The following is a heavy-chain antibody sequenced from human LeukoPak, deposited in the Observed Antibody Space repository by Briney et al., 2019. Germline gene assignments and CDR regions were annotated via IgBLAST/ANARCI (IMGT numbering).Heavy chain of an antibody. D-gene: IGHD6-13*01. CDR2: IYYSGST. V-gene: IGHV4-31*03. CDR3: AGIAAAGTFQESPFFDY. CDR1: GGSISSGGYY. J-gene: IGHJ4*02. Sequence: SQTLSLTCTVSGGSISSGGYYWSWIRQHPGKGLEWIGYIYYSGSTYYNPSLKSRVTISVDTSKNQFSLKLSSVTAADTAVYYCAGIAAAGTFQESPFFDYWGQGTLVTVSS.